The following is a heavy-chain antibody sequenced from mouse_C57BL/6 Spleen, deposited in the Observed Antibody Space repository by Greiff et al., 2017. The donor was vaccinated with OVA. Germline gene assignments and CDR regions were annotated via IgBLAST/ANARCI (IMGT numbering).Heavy chain of an antibody. V-gene: IGHV5-6*01. CDR2: ISSGGSYT. D-gene: IGHD1-1*01. CDR1: GFTFSSYG. J-gene: IGHJ2*01. Sequence: EVQLQESGGDLVKPGGSLKLSCAASGFTFSSYGMSWVRQTPDKRLEWVATISSGGSYTYYPDSLKGRVTISRDNAKNTLYLQMSSLKSEDTAMYYCARLLLRGYLDYWGQGTTLTVSS. CDR3: ARLLLRGYLDY.